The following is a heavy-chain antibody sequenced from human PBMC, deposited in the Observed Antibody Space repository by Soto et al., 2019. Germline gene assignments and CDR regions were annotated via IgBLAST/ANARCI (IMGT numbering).Heavy chain of an antibody. D-gene: IGHD2-15*01. CDR3: ASQYCSGGSCYYYYYGMDV. Sequence: QVQLVQSGAEVKKPGSSVKVSCKASGGTFSSYAISWVRQAPGQGLEWMGGIIPIFGTANYAQKFQGRVTSTADESTSTAYMELSSLRSEDTAVYYCASQYCSGGSCYYYYYGMDVWGQGTTVTVSS. V-gene: IGHV1-69*12. CDR1: GGTFSSYA. CDR2: IIPIFGTA. J-gene: IGHJ6*02.